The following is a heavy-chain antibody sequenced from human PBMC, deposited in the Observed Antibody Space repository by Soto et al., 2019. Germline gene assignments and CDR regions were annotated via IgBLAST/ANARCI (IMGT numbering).Heavy chain of an antibody. J-gene: IGHJ4*02. Sequence: QVQLVESGGGVVQPGRSLRLSCAACEFTFSSYGKHWVRQAPGKGLEWVAVISYDGSNKYYADSVKGRFTISRDNSKNTLYLQMNSLRTEDTAVYYCAKETYSGPLDYWGQGTLVTVSS. CDR1: EFTFSSYG. CDR2: ISYDGSNK. D-gene: IGHD2-15*01. V-gene: IGHV3-30*18. CDR3: AKETYSGPLDY.